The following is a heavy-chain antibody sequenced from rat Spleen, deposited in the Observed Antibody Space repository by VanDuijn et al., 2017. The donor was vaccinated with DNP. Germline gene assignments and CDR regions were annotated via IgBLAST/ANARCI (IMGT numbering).Heavy chain of an antibody. J-gene: IGHJ4*01. CDR1: GFTFSHYY. CDR3: ARHGEVPSRYAMDA. CDR2: ISTGGGNT. Sequence: EVQLVESGGGLVQPGRSLKLSCAASGFTFSHYYMAWVRQAPTKGLEWVASISTGGGNTYYRDSVTGRFTISRDNAKSTLYLQMDSLRSEETATYYCARHGEVPSRYAMDAWGKGTAVTVSS. V-gene: IGHV5S11*01. D-gene: IGHD1-5*01.